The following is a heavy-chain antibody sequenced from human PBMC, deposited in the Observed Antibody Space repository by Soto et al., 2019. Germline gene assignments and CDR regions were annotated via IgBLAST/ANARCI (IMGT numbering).Heavy chain of an antibody. Sequence: EVQLLESGGGLVQPGGSLRLSCAASGFTFSSYAMSWVRQAPGKGLEWVSAISGSGGSTYYADSVKGRFTISRDNSKNTLYLQMNSLRAEDTAVYYCANAFVYPYGYFDLWGRGTLVTVSS. D-gene: IGHD2-2*01. CDR2: ISGSGGST. CDR1: GFTFSSYA. J-gene: IGHJ2*01. V-gene: IGHV3-23*01. CDR3: ANAFVYPYGYFDL.